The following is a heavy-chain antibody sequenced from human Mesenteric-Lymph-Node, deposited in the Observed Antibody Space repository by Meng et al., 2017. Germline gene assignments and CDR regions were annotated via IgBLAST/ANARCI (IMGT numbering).Heavy chain of an antibody. CDR2: ISAYNGNT. J-gene: IGHJ4*02. CDR1: GYTFTSYG. D-gene: IGHD6-19*01. V-gene: IGHV1-18*01. CDR3: ARVWAAYSSGWYYFDY. Sequence: ASVKVSCKASGYTFTSYGISWVRQAPGQGLEWMGWISAYNGNTNYAQKLQGRVTMTTDTSTSTAYMELSSLRSEDTAVYYCARVWAAYSSGWYYFDYWGQGTLVTVSS.